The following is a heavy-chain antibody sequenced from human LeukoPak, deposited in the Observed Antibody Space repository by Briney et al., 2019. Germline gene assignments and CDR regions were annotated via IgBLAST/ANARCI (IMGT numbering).Heavy chain of an antibody. V-gene: IGHV4-30-4*01. CDR2: IYYSGST. D-gene: IGHD5-18*01. Sequence: SETLSLTCTVSGGSISSGDYYWSWIRQPPGKGLEWIGYIYYSGSTYYNPSLKSRVTMSVDTSKNQFSLKLSSVTAADTAVYYCARSDTAMVQSYYFDYWGQGTLVTVSS. CDR3: ARSDTAMVQSYYFDY. J-gene: IGHJ4*02. CDR1: GGSISSGDYY.